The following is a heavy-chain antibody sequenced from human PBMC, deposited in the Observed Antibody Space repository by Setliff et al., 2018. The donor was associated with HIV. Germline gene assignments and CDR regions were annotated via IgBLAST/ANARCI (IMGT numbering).Heavy chain of an antibody. D-gene: IGHD1-7*01. Sequence: ASVKVSCKASGHNSDFCIHWVQQAPGGRLAWMGRIFLRNGETRYSEKFQGRLTITADTSIDTAYMELSSLRSEDTAVYYCATFYSLSGTTSFDHWGQGTLVTVSS. J-gene: IGHJ4*02. V-gene: IGHV1-69-2*01. CDR2: IFLRNGET. CDR3: ATFYSLSGTTSFDH. CDR1: GHNSDFC.